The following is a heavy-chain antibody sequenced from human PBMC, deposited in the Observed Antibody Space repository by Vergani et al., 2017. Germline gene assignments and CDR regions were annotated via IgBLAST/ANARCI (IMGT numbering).Heavy chain of an antibody. J-gene: IGHJ6*03. CDR3: ARGGSSSTGGYYYYXMDV. CDR1: GGSISSYY. CDR2: ISYSVTT. V-gene: IGHV4-59*01. D-gene: IGHD6-6*01. Sequence: QVQLQESGPGLVKPSETLSLTCTVSGGSISSYYWSWIRQPPGKGLEWIGYISYSVTTNYNPSLKSRVTISVDTSKNQFSLKLSSVTAADTAVYYCARGGSSSTGGYYYYXMDVWGKGTTVTVSS.